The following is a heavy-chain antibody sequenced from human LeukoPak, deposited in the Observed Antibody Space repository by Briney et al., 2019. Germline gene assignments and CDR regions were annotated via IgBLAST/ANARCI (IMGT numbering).Heavy chain of an antibody. CDR2: IKSKTDGGTT. CDR3: TTDGSYYYGSGIDY. D-gene: IGHD3-10*01. Sequence: GGSLRLSCAASGFTFSNAWMNWVRQALGKGLEWVGRIKSKTDGGTTDYAAPVKGKFTISRDDSKNTLYLQMNSLKTEDTAVYYCTTDGSYYYGSGIDYWGQGTLVTVSS. V-gene: IGHV3-15*07. J-gene: IGHJ4*02. CDR1: GFTFSNAW.